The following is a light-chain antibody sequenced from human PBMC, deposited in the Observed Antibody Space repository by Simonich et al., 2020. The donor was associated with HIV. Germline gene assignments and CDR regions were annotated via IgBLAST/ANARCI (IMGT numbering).Light chain of an antibody. Sequence: EIVMTQSPATLSVSPGERATLSCRASQTVSSSYLAWFQQKPGQAPRLLIYAASSRAIGIPDRFSGSGSGTDFTLTISSLEPEDFAVYYCQQRSNWPITFGQGTRLEIK. V-gene: IGKV3D-20*02. CDR3: QQRSNWPIT. J-gene: IGKJ5*01. CDR1: QTVSSSY. CDR2: AAS.